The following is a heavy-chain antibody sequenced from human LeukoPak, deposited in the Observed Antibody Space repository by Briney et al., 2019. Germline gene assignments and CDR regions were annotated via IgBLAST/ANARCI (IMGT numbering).Heavy chain of an antibody. Sequence: PGGSLRLSCAASGFTFDDYTMHWVRQAPGKGLEWVSLICWDGGSTYYADSVKGRSTISRDNSKNSLYLQMNSLRTEDTALYYCAKDISDTAMVGGMDVWGQGTTVTVSS. CDR3: AKDISDTAMVGGMDV. CDR2: ICWDGGST. CDR1: GFTFDDYT. J-gene: IGHJ6*02. D-gene: IGHD5-18*01. V-gene: IGHV3-43*01.